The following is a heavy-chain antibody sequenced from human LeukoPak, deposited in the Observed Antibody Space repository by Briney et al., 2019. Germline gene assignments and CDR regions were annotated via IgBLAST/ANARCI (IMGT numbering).Heavy chain of an antibody. CDR2: MNPNSGNT. CDR1: GYTLTELS. D-gene: IGHD6-13*01. V-gene: IGHV1-8*01. Sequence: ASVKVSCKVSGYTLTELSMHWVRQAPGQGLEWMGWMNPNSGNTGYAQKFQGRVTMTRNTSISTAYMELSSLRSEDTAVYYCARGGVAAAGPYNWFDPWGQGTLVTVSS. CDR3: ARGGVAAAGPYNWFDP. J-gene: IGHJ5*02.